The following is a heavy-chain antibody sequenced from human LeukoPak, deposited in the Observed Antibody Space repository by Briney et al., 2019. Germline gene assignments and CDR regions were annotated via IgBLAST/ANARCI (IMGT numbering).Heavy chain of an antibody. CDR2: IYYSGST. CDR3: ALTHPAAAGDRFDY. Sequence: PSETLSLTSTVSGGSISSSSYYWGWIRQPPGKGLEWIGSIYYSGSTYYNPSLKSRVTISVDTSKNQFSLKLSSVTAADTAVYYCALTHPAAAGDRFDYWGQGTLVTVSS. V-gene: IGHV4-39*07. CDR1: GGSISSSSYY. D-gene: IGHD6-13*01. J-gene: IGHJ4*02.